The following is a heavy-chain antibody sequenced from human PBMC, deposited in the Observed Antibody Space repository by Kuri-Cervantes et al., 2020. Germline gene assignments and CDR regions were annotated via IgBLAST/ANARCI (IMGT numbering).Heavy chain of an antibody. CDR2: TDPSGGST. D-gene: IGHD2-15*01. Sequence: ASVKVSCKASGYTFTSYYIHWVRQAPGQGLEWMGITDPSGGSTSSAQKFQGRVTMTRDTSTSTVYMELSSLRSEDTAVYYCARDRVVVDYYYHGLDVWGQGTTVTAP. CDR1: GYTFTSYY. V-gene: IGHV1-46*01. J-gene: IGHJ6*02. CDR3: ARDRVVVDYYYHGLDV.